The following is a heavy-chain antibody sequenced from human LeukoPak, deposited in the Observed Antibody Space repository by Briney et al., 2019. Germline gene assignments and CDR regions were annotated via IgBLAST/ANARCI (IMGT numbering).Heavy chain of an antibody. J-gene: IGHJ4*02. D-gene: IGHD2-15*01. Sequence: PGGSLRLSCAASGFTFSSYAMSWVRQAPGKGLEWVSAISGSGGSTYYADSVKGRFTISRDNSKNTLYLQMNSLRAEDTAVYYCAKDRDLNVVVAAFDYWGQGTLVTVSS. CDR2: ISGSGGST. CDR3: AKDRDLNVVVAAFDY. V-gene: IGHV3-23*01. CDR1: GFTFSSYA.